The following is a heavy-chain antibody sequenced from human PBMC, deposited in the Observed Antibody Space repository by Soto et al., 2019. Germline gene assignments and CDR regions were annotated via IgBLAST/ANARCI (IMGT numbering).Heavy chain of an antibody. CDR3: ARDPSGSAHYGMDV. D-gene: IGHD3-10*01. CDR1: GFTFSSYG. CDR2: IWYDGSYK. V-gene: IGHV3-33*01. Sequence: QVQLVESGGGVVQPGRSLTLSCAASGFTFSSYGMHWVRQAPGKGLEWVAVIWYDGSYKYYADSAKGRFTISRDNSKNTVYLQMNSLSAEDTAVYYCARDPSGSAHYGMDVWGQGTTVTVSS. J-gene: IGHJ6*02.